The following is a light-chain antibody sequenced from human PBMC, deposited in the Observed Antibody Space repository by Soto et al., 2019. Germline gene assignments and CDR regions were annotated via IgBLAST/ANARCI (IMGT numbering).Light chain of an antibody. Sequence: EIVLTQSPGTLSLSPGERATLSCRASQSVSSSYLALYQQKPGQAPRLLIYGASSRATGIPDRFSGSGSGTDFTRTISRLEPEDCAVYYCQQYGSSPLSFGGGTKVEIK. CDR3: QQYGSSPLS. CDR1: QSVSSSY. V-gene: IGKV3-20*01. CDR2: GAS. J-gene: IGKJ4*01.